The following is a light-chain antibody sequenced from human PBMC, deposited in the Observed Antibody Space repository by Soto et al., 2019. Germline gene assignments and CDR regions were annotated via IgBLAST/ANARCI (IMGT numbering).Light chain of an antibody. Sequence: DVQITQSPSTVSASVGDRVTITCRASQSISSWLAWYQQKPGKAPKRLIYAATNLQSGVPSRFSGSGSGTEFTLTISSLQPEDFATYFCLQHNNYPPTFGQGTKVDIK. CDR1: QSISSW. V-gene: IGKV1-5*01. J-gene: IGKJ1*01. CDR3: LQHNNYPPT. CDR2: AAT.